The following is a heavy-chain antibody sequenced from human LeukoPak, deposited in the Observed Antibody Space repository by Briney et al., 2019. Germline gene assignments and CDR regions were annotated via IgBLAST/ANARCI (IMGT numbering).Heavy chain of an antibody. CDR3: ARDRSRVSDY. CDR2: ISSSSGYI. V-gene: IGHV3-21*01. CDR1: GFTFSSYG. J-gene: IGHJ4*02. Sequence: GGSLRLSCAASGFTFSSYGMHWVRQAPGKGLEWVAAISSSSGYIYYADSVEGRFTISRDNAKNSLYLQMNSLRAEDTAVYYCARDRSRVSDYWGQGTLVTVSS.